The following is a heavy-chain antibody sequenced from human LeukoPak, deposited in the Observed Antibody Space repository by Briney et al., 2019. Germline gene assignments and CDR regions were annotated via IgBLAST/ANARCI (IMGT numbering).Heavy chain of an antibody. Sequence: PSETLSLTCAVYGGSFSGYYWSWIRQPPGKGLEWIGEINHSGSTNYNPSHKSRVTISVDTSKNQFSLKLSSVTAADTAVYYCARVSIAAAGIGYWGQGTLVTVSS. CDR3: ARVSIAAAGIGY. CDR1: GGSFSGYY. J-gene: IGHJ4*02. CDR2: INHSGST. D-gene: IGHD6-13*01. V-gene: IGHV4-34*01.